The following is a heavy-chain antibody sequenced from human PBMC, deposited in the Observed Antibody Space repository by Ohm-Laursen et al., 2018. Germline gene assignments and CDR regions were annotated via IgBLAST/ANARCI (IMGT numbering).Heavy chain of an antibody. J-gene: IGHJ4*02. CDR1: GGSISSYY. CDR2: IYTSGST. D-gene: IGHD6-19*01. Sequence: SETLSLTCPVSGGSISSYYWSWIRQPAGKGLEWIGRIYTSGSTNYNPSLKSRVTMSVDTSKNQFSLKLSSVTAADTAVYYCARESSSGWYPDAFDYWGQGTLVTVSS. V-gene: IGHV4-4*07. CDR3: ARESSSGWYPDAFDY.